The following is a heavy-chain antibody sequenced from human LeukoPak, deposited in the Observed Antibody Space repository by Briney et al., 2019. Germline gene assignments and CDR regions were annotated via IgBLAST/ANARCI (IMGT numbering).Heavy chain of an antibody. CDR3: ARDQRGYRNGLPYYYHYGMDV. CDR2: ISYDGRDK. V-gene: IGHV3-30*04. D-gene: IGHD5-18*01. CDR1: GFTFSSYA. Sequence: GRSLRLSCADPGFTFSSYAMHWVRQAPGKGLEWVAVISYDGRDKYYADSVKGRVSLSRDNSKNILYLQMNSLRAEDTAIYYCARDQRGYRNGLPYYYHYGMDVWGQGTTVTVSS. J-gene: IGHJ6*02.